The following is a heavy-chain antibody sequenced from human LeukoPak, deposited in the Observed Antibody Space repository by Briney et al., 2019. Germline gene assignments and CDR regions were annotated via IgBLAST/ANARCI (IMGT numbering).Heavy chain of an antibody. CDR2: ISAYNGNT. CDR3: ARDGRGGYSSSWYYYYGMDV. V-gene: IGHV1-18*01. J-gene: IGHJ6*02. D-gene: IGHD6-13*01. CDR1: GYTFTSYG. Sequence: ASVKVSCKASGYTFTSYGISWVRQAPGQGLEWMGWISAYNGNTNYAQKLQGRVTMTTDTSTSTAYMELRSLRSDDTAVYYCARDGRGGYSSSWYYYYGMDVWGQGTTVTVSS.